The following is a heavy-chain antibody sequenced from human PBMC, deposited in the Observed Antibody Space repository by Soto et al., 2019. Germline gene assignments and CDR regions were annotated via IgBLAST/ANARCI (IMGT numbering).Heavy chain of an antibody. D-gene: IGHD3-10*01. CDR2: IYYSGST. CDR1: GGAISSGDYY. CDR3: ARDVPPGRGYPNFYYYGLDV. J-gene: IGHJ6*02. Sequence: QVQLQESGPGLVKPSQTLSLTCTVSGGAISSGDYYWSWIRQHPGKGLEWIGYIYYSGSTYYNTSLKSRVTISVDTSKNQFSLKLSSVTAADTAVYYCARDVPPGRGYPNFYYYGLDVWGQGATVTVSS. V-gene: IGHV4-31*03.